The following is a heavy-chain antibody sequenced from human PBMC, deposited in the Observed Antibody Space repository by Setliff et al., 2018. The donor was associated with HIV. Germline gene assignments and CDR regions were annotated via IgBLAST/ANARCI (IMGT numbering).Heavy chain of an antibody. CDR2: LSGSGGST. CDR3: TRHRGSFDY. Sequence: LRLSCAASELTFSNYAMTWVRQAPGKGLEWVSSLSGSGGSTYYADSVKGRFTISRDNSKNTLYLRMNSLRTEDTAIYYCTRHRGSFDYWGLGTLVTVSS. J-gene: IGHJ4*02. V-gene: IGHV3-23*01. CDR1: ELTFSNYA. D-gene: IGHD1-26*01.